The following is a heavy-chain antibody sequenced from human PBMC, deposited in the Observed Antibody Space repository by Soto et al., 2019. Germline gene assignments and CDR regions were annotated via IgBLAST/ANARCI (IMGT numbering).Heavy chain of an antibody. D-gene: IGHD2-21*02. Sequence: QVQLVQSGAEVKKPGSSVKVSCKASGGTFSSYTISWVRQSPGQVLEWIGRIITILGIANYAQKFQGRVTIAAENYTSKAYIQLSSMRSEDTAVYYCERREGGGPLIGFCGGDCSNNSFDIWGQGTMVTVSS. CDR3: ERREGGGPLIGFCGGDCSNNSFDI. CDR2: IITILGIA. J-gene: IGHJ3*02. V-gene: IGHV1-69*02. CDR1: GGTFSSYT.